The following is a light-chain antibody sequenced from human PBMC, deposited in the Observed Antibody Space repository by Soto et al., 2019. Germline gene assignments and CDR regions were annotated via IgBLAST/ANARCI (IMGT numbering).Light chain of an antibody. V-gene: IGKV3-20*01. CDR2: GAS. J-gene: IGKJ5*01. CDR3: QHFGSSPST. CDR1: QSVSSSY. Sequence: EIVLTQSPGTLSLSPGERATLSCRASQSVSSSYLAWYQQKPGRAPRLLIYGASSRATGIPDRFSGSGSGTDFTLTIGRLEPEDFAVYYCQHFGSSPSTFGQGTRLEIK.